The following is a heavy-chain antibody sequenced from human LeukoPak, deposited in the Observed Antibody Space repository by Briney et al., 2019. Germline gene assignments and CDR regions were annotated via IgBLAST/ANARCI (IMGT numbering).Heavy chain of an antibody. Sequence: GGSLRLSCAASGFTFSSKAMSWVRQAPGKGLEWVSRIGGSGGGADYADSVKGRFTISRDNSKNTLYLQMNSLRAEDTAVYYCAKSQSSGYYYWDYWGQGTLVTVSS. CDR2: IGGSGGGA. V-gene: IGHV3-23*01. J-gene: IGHJ4*02. CDR3: AKSQSSGYYYWDY. D-gene: IGHD3-22*01. CDR1: GFTFSSKA.